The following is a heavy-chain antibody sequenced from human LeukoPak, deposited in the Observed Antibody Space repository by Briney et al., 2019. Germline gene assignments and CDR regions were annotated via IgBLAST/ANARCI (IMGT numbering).Heavy chain of an antibody. D-gene: IGHD2/OR15-2a*01. Sequence: PGGSLRLSCAASGFTFSSYAMSWVRQAPGKGLEWVSAIRGSDGNTYYADSVKGRFTISRDNSKNTLYLQMNSLRAEDTAVYYCAKVPYTSFNYYFDYWGQGTLVTVSP. V-gene: IGHV3-23*01. CDR1: GFTFSSYA. CDR3: AKVPYTSFNYYFDY. CDR2: IRGSDGNT. J-gene: IGHJ4*02.